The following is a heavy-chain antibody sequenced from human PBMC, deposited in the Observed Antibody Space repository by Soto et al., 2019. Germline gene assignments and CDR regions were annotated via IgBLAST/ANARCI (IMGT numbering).Heavy chain of an antibody. CDR2: ISYDGSNK. V-gene: IGHV3-30*18. CDR3: AKDLRNTAMPTSSYYFDY. D-gene: IGHD5-18*01. CDR1: GFTFSSYG. Sequence: GSLRLSCAASGFTFSSYGMHWVRQAPGKGLEWVAVISYDGSNKYYADSVKGRFTISRDNSKNTLYLQMNSLRAEDTAVYYCAKDLRNTAMPTSSYYFDYWGQGTLVTVSS. J-gene: IGHJ4*02.